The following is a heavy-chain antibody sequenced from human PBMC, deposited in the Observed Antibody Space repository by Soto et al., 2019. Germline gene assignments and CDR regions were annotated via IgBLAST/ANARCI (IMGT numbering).Heavy chain of an antibody. Sequence: PSETLSLTCTFSCGSINSYDWSWIRKPQGKGLEWIGYIYYSGSTNYNPSLKSRVTISVDTSKNQFSLKLSSVTAADTAVYYCAREGFISTSCYLPYYYYVMDVWGQGTTVTV. CDR3: AREGFISTSCYLPYYYYVMDV. CDR2: IYYSGST. CDR1: CGSINSYD. J-gene: IGHJ6*02. D-gene: IGHD2-2*01. V-gene: IGHV4-59*01.